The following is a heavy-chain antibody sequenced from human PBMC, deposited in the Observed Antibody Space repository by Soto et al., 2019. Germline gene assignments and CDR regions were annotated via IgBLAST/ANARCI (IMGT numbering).Heavy chain of an antibody. CDR2: IIPIPGTA. CDR1: GGTFGSYA. J-gene: IGHJ6*01. CDR3: ARSQGSSTSLEIYYYYYYGMDV. D-gene: IGHD2-2*01. V-gene: IGHV1-69*01. Sequence: QVQLVQSGAEVKKPGSSVKVSCKASGGTFGSYAISWVRQAPGQGLEWMGGIIPIPGTANYAQKFQGRVTMTADVSTSTAYMELSSLRSEDTAVYYCARSQGSSTSLEIYYYYYYGMDVWGQGTTVTVSS.